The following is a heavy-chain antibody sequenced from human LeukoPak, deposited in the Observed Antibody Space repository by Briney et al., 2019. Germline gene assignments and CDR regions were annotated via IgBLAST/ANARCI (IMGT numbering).Heavy chain of an antibody. Sequence: TXSLXCTVSXGSXNSGSYYWNWIWQSAGKGXEWIGHIYTTGSTNYSPSLRSRVTISLDTSKNQFSLKLNSVTAADTAVYYCARCTSTSCYNFDYWGQGTLVTVSS. D-gene: IGHD2-2*02. CDR1: XGSXNSGSYY. CDR2: IYTTGST. V-gene: IGHV4-61*09. J-gene: IGHJ4*02. CDR3: ARCTSTSCYNFDY.